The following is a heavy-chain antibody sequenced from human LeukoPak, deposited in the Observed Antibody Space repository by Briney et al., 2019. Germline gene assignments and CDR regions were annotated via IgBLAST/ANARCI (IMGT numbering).Heavy chain of an antibody. CDR3: TTEELGISYFDY. Sequence: GGSLRLSCAASGFTFSNAWMSWVRQAPGKGLEWVGRIKSKTDGGTTDYAAPVKGRFTISRDDSKNTLYLQMNSLKTEDTAVYYCTTEELGISYFDYWGQGTLVTVSS. CDR2: IKSKTDGGTT. J-gene: IGHJ4*02. D-gene: IGHD7-27*01. CDR1: GFTFSNAW. V-gene: IGHV3-15*01.